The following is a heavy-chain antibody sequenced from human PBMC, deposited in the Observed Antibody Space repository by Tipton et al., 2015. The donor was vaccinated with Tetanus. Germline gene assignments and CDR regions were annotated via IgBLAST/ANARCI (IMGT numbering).Heavy chain of an antibody. CDR2: IYYSGGT. CDR1: GGSISSYY. CDR3: ARRDSSGAWWFDP. V-gene: IGHV4-59*01. D-gene: IGHD6-19*01. Sequence: TLSLTCAVSGGSISSYYWSWIRQPPGKGLEWIGNIYYSGGTNYNPSLKSRVTISVDTSKNQFSLKLSSVTAADTAVYYCARRDSSGAWWFDPWGQGTLVTVSS. J-gene: IGHJ5*02.